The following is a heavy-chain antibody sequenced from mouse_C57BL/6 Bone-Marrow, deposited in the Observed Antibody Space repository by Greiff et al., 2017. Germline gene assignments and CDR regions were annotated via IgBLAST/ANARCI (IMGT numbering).Heavy chain of an antibody. V-gene: IGHV1-72*01. Sequence: QVQLKQPGAELVKPGASVKLSCKASGYTFTSYWMHWVKQRPGRGLEWIGRIDPNSGGTKYNEKFKSKATLTVDKPSSTAYMQLSSLTSEDSAVYYCARGEMVTTYYAMDYWGQGTSVTVSS. J-gene: IGHJ4*01. CDR3: ARGEMVTTYYAMDY. CDR2: IDPNSGGT. CDR1: GYTFTSYW. D-gene: IGHD2-3*01.